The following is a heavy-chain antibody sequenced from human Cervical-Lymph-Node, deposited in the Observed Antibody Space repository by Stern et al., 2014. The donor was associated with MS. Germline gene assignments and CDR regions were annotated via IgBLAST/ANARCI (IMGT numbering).Heavy chain of an antibody. D-gene: IGHD3-10*01. V-gene: IGHV4-4*02. J-gene: IGHJ4*02. CDR1: GGSISRANW. Sequence: QVQLQESGPGLVKPSGTLSLTCAVSGGSISRANWWTWVRQSPGKGLEWIGQIYHSGNIKYNPSLKSRVTISIDKSKNNFSLMLPSVTAADTAVYYCATAPYFYGSGAFGWGQGILVTVSS. CDR3: ATAPYFYGSGAFG. CDR2: IYHSGNI.